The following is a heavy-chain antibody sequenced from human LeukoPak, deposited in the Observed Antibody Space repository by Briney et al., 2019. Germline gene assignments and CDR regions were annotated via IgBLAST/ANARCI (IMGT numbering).Heavy chain of an antibody. Sequence: GRSLRLSCAASGFTFSSYAMHWVRQAPGRGLEWVAHINPDGRDTYYVDSVKGRFTISRDNAQNSMYLQMNSLRVEDTAVYYCATWGDTTAEYFQRWGQGTLVTVSS. D-gene: IGHD2-21*02. CDR3: ATWGDTTAEYFQR. V-gene: IGHV3-7*01. CDR2: INPDGRDT. CDR1: GFTFSSYA. J-gene: IGHJ1*01.